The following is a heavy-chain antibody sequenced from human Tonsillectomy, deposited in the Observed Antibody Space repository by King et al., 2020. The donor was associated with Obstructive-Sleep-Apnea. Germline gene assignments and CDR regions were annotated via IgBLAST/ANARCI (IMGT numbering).Heavy chain of an antibody. J-gene: IGHJ2*01. CDR2: IYYSGST. V-gene: IGHV4-39*07. Sequence: LPLQESGPGLVKPSETLSLTCTVSGGSIISSSYYWGWIRQPPGKGLEWIGSIYYSGSTYYIPSLKSRVTISVDTSKNQFSLKLTSVTAADTAVYYCARGATYYYDISGYLLHWYFDLWGRGTLVTVSS. CDR3: ARGATYYYDISGYLLHWYFDL. CDR1: GGSIISSSYY. D-gene: IGHD3-22*01.